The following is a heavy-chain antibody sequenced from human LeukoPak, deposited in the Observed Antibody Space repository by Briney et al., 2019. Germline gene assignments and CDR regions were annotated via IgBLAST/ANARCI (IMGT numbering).Heavy chain of an antibody. Sequence: ASVKVSCKASGYTFTSYYMHWVRQAPGQGLEWMGIINPSGGSTSYAQKFQGRVTMTRDTSTSTAYMELSSLRSEDTAVYYCARGPITMVRGVRNWFDPWGQGTLVTVSS. CDR3: ARGPITMVRGVRNWFDP. CDR2: INPSGGST. D-gene: IGHD3-10*01. V-gene: IGHV1-46*01. CDR1: GYTFTSYY. J-gene: IGHJ5*02.